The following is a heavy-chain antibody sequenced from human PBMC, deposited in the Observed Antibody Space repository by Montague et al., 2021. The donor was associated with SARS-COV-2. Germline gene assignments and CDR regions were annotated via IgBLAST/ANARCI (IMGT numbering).Heavy chain of an antibody. CDR3: AREDPSFDAFDI. J-gene: IGHJ3*02. CDR2: ISYDGSNK. V-gene: IGHV3-30-3*01. Sequence: SLRLSCAASGFTFSSYAMHWVRQAPGKGLEWVAVISYDGSNKYYADSVKGRFTISRDNSKNTLYLQMNSLRAEDTAVYYCAREDPSFDAFDIWGRGTMVTVSS. CDR1: GFTFSSYA.